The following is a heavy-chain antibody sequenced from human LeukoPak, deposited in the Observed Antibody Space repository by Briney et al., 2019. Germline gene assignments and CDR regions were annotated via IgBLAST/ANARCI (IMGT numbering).Heavy chain of an antibody. V-gene: IGHV4-34*01. CDR2: INHSGST. CDR1: GGSFSGYY. J-gene: IGHJ4*02. D-gene: IGHD6-13*01. Sequence: SETLSLTCAVYGGSFSGYYWSWIRQPPGKGLEWIGEINHSGSTNYNPSLKSRVTISVDTSKNQFSLKLSSVTAADTAVYYCARDSIAAAGTKVRRTDYWGQGTLVTVSS. CDR3: ARDSIAAAGTKVRRTDY.